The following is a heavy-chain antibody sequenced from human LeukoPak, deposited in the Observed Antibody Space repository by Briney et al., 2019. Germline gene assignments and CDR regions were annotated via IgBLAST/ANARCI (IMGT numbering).Heavy chain of an antibody. J-gene: IGHJ4*02. V-gene: IGHV4-59*09. CDR3: ARGVRFLPFDY. Sequence: EWIGYIYYSGSTTYTPSLKSRVTISVDTSKNQFSLKLSSATAADTAVYYCARGVRFLPFDYWGQGTLVTVSS. CDR2: IYYSGST. D-gene: IGHD3-3*01.